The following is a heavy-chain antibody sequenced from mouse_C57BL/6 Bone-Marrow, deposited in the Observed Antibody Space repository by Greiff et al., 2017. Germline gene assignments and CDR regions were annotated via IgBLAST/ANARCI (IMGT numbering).Heavy chain of an antibody. V-gene: IGHV5-6*02. CDR2: GSSGVRYT. J-gene: IGHJ2*01. D-gene: IGHD3-3*01. CDR1: GFTFSSCG. CDR3: ARHDPGTTGDY. Sequence: DVMLVESGGDLVKPGGSLKLSCAASGFTFSSCGMSWVRQTPDKRLEWVWNGSSGVRYTYYPDGVKGRFTISRDNAKNTQYLQMSSLKSEDTAMYYCARHDPGTTGDYWGQGTTLTVSS.